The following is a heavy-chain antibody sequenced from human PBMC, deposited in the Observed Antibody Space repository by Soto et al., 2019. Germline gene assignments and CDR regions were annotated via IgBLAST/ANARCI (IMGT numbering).Heavy chain of an antibody. CDR1: GYTFPSYD. J-gene: IGHJ6*03. CDR2: MNPNSGNT. D-gene: IGHD6-13*01. V-gene: IGHV1-8*01. CDR3: ARGPGSWYYDYMDV. Sequence: QVQLVQSGAEVKKPGASVKVSCKASGYTFPSYDINWVRQATGQGLEWMGWMNPNSGNTGYAQKFQGRVTMTRNTSISTAYMELSSLRSEDTAVYYGARGPGSWYYDYMDVWGKGTTVTVSS.